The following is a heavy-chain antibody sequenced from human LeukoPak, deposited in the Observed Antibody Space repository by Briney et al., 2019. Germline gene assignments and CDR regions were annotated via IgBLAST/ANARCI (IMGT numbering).Heavy chain of an antibody. Sequence: GGTLRLSCAASGFTFSSYGMSWVRQAPGKGLEWMASISSRSNNIYYADSVKGRFTISRDNAKNSLYLQMNSLRAEDTAVYYCATEELAAAGTVLDYWGQGTLVTVSS. V-gene: IGHV3-21*01. CDR3: ATEELAAAGTVLDY. CDR1: GFTFSSYG. D-gene: IGHD6-13*01. CDR2: ISSRSNNI. J-gene: IGHJ4*02.